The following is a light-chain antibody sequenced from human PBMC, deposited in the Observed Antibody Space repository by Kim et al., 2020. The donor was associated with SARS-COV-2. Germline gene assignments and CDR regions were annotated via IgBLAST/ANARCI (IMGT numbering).Light chain of an antibody. CDR3: QQYGNTPPYT. V-gene: IGKV3-20*01. J-gene: IGKJ2*01. CDR2: TTS. CDR1: QTLSSSY. Sequence: PPGQTAPLSCSASQTLSSSYVAWYQQKPGQAPRLLIYTTSRRAIGIPDRFSGSGSGADFALTISRLEPEDFAVYYCQQYGNTPPYTFGQGTKLEI.